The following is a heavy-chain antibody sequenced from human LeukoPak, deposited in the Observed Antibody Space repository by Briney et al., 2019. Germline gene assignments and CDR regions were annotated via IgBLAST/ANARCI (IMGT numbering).Heavy chain of an antibody. D-gene: IGHD6-6*01. CDR2: ISAYNGNT. V-gene: IGHV1-18*01. J-gene: IGHJ3*02. CDR3: ARVGGGSKQLVHGPFDI. CDR1: GYTFTSYG. Sequence: GASVKVSCKASGYTFTSYGISWVRQAPGQGLEWMGWISAYNGNTNYAQKLQGRVTMTTDTSTSTAYMELRSLRSDDTAVYYCARVGGGSKQLVHGPFDIWGQGTMVTVSS.